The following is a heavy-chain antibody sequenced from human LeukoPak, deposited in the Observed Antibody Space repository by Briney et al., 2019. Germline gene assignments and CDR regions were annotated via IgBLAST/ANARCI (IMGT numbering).Heavy chain of an antibody. CDR2: ISSSSTTI. D-gene: IGHD3-10*01. V-gene: IGHV3-48*01. CDR1: GFTFSSYS. J-gene: IGHJ4*02. Sequence: GGSLRLSCAASGFTFSSYSINWVRQAPGKGLEWVSYISSSSTTIYYADSVKGRFTISRDNAKNSLYLQMNSLRAEDTAVYYCARNLPGSGSYANLIDYWGQGTLVTVSS. CDR3: ARNLPGSGSYANLIDY.